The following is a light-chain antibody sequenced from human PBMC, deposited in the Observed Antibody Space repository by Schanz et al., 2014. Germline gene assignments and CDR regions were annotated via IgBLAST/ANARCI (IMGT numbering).Light chain of an antibody. J-gene: IGLJ1*01. CDR1: SSNIGSNY. V-gene: IGLV1-47*01. Sequence: QSVLTQPPSASGTPGQRVTISCSGSSSNIGSNYVYWYQQLPGTAPKLLIYSNNQRPSGVPVRFSGSKSGNTASLTVSGLQDEEEADYYCSSYTSSSTYVFGTGTKLTVL. CDR2: SNN. CDR3: SSYTSSSTYV.